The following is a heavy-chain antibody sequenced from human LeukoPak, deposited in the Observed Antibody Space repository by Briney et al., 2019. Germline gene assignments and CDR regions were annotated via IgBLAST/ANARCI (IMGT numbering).Heavy chain of an antibody. V-gene: IGHV3-21*01. CDR3: ARDEGYSGYGYYYYGMDV. CDR1: GFTFSSYS. CDR2: ISSSSSYI. Sequence: PGGSLRLSRAASGFTFSSYSMNWVRQAPGKGLEWVSSISSSSSYIYYADSVKGRFTISRDNAKNSLYLQMNSLRAEDTAVYYCARDEGYSGYGYYYYGMDVWGQGTTVTVSS. D-gene: IGHD5-12*01. J-gene: IGHJ6*02.